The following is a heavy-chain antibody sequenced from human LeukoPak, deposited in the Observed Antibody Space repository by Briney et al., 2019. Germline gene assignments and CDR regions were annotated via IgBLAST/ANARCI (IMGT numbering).Heavy chain of an antibody. V-gene: IGHV3-11*03. CDR3: ASYPNSSTFCYVMDF. J-gene: IGHJ6*02. CDR1: GFTFIDYY. CDR2: ISSSSDNT. Sequence: GGSLRLSCAASGFTFIDYYMSWMRQAPGKGLEWVSWISSSSDNTKYAESVKGRFTISRDNAKNLLYLQMNSLRAENTDVYYCASYPNSSTFCYVMDFWGQGTTVTVSS. D-gene: IGHD6-6*01.